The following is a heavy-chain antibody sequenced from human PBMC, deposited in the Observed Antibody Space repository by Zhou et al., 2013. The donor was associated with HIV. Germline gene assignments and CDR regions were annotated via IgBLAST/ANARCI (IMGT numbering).Heavy chain of an antibody. CDR2: IIPMFGTA. Sequence: QVQLVQSGAEVKKPGSSVKVSCKASGGTFSSYAISWVRQAPGQGLEWMGGIIPMFGTANYAQKFQDRITITTDESTTIVYMELSSLRSEDTAVYYCASEGRPYSGGWYWFDPWGQGTLVTVSS. CDR1: GGTFSSYA. J-gene: IGHJ5*02. V-gene: IGHV1-69*05. CDR3: ASEGRPYSGGWYWFDP. D-gene: IGHD6-13*01.